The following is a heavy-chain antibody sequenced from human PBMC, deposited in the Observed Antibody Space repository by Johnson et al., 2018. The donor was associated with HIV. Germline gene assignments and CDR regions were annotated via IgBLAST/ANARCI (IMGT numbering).Heavy chain of an antibody. J-gene: IGHJ3*02. CDR3: ARGPYCSSSGCYGSGTYSSAFDI. CDR2: MSGGGSR. D-gene: IGHD2-2*01. V-gene: IGHV3-66*01. CDR1: GFTVSSNH. Sequence: MQLVESGGGFVQHGGSMRLSSAAFGFTVSSNHMSWDHQAPGKGLEWVSVMSGGGSRYCAGYVKGRLTSDRDSCRNTLYLQINSLRAEDTALYYCARGPYCSSSGCYGSGTYSSAFDIWGQGTMVTVSS.